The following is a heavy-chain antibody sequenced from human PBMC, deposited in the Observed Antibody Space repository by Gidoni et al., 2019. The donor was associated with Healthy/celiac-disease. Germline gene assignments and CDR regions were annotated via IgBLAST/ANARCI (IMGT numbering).Heavy chain of an antibody. CDR2: IKQDGSEK. Sequence: GLEWVANIKQDGSEKYYVDSVKGRFTISRDNAKNSLYLQMNSLRVEDTAVYYCARESLLGGYYDYVWGSYRYGGWFDPWGQGTLVTVSS. V-gene: IGHV3-7*03. J-gene: IGHJ5*02. D-gene: IGHD3-16*02. CDR3: ARESLLGGYYDYVWGSYRYGGWFDP.